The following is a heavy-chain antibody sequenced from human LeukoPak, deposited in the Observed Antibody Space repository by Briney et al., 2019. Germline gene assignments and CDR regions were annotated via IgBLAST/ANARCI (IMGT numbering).Heavy chain of an antibody. CDR2: LYSDGRT. J-gene: IGHJ4*02. Sequence: GGYLRLSCAASGFTISSNYMSWVRQAPGKGLEWVSVLYSDGRTYYADSVKGRFTISRVNSKNTLYLQMNSLRVEDTAVYYCAVEGGYGEAEVDYWGQGTLVTVSS. CDR3: AVEGGYGEAEVDY. V-gene: IGHV3-53*01. D-gene: IGHD4-17*01. CDR1: GFTISSNY.